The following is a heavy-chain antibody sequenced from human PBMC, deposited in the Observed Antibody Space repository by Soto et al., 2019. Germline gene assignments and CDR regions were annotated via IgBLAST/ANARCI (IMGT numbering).Heavy chain of an antibody. CDR2: IDTSGTKI. CDR1: GYTFSDYY. Sequence: QVQLVESGGDLVKPGGSLRLSCAASGYTFSDYYMSWIRQAPGKGLEWISYIDTSGTKIYYADSVKGRFTITRDNAKNSLYLQMNSLRGEDTAVYYCARDPCGDCFDWYFDLWGHGTLVTVSS. J-gene: IGHJ2*01. D-gene: IGHD2-21*02. CDR3: ARDPCGDCFDWYFDL. V-gene: IGHV3-11*04.